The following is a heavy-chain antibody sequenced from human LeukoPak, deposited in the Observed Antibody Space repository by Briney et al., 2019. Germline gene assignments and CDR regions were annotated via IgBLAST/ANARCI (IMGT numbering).Heavy chain of an antibody. V-gene: IGHV3-30*18. Sequence: GGSLRLSCAASGFTFSRYGMHWVRQAPGKGLEWVAVISYDGSNKYYADSVKGRFTISRDNSKNTLYLQMNSLRAEDTAVYYCAKFFSGEYRSGGNYWGQGTLVTVSS. CDR1: GFTFSRYG. D-gene: IGHD6-19*01. CDR3: AKFFSGEYRSGGNY. J-gene: IGHJ4*02. CDR2: ISYDGSNK.